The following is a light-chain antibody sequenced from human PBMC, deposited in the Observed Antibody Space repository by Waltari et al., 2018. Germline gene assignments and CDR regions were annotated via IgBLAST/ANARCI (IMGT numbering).Light chain of an antibody. J-gene: IGKJ1*01. CDR3: QHYVNLPVT. CDR2: AAS. CDR1: QSVSRA. V-gene: IGKV3-20*01. Sequence: EIVLTQSPGTLSLSPGERATLSCRARQSVSRALAWYQQKPGQAPRLLIYAASTRATGVPNRFSGSGSGTDFSLTISRLDPEDFAVYYCQHYVNLPVTFGQGTTVEI.